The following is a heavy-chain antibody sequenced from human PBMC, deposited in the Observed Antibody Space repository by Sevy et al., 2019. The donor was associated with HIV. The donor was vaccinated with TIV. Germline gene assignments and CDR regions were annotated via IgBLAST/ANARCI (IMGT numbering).Heavy chain of an antibody. CDR3: AGDPNTAMANYYFDS. CDR1: GFMFSVYT. D-gene: IGHD5-18*01. CDR2: ISYDGVSQ. Sequence: GGSLRLSCAASGFMFSVYTMHWVRQTPGKGLEWMAVISYDGVSQYYADSVKGRFTISRDNSKTTLYLQMNSLRTEDTAVYYCAGDPNTAMANYYFDSWGQGTLVTVSS. V-gene: IGHV3-30*04. J-gene: IGHJ4*02.